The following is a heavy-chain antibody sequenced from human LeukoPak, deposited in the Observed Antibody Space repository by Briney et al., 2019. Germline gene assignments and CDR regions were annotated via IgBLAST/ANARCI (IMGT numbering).Heavy chain of an antibody. CDR2: INPNSGGT. D-gene: IGHD2-8*01. Sequence: AAVKVSCKASGYTFTGYYMHWVRQAPGQGLEWMGWINPNSGGTNYAQKLQGRVTMTTDTSTSTAYMELRSLRSDDTAVYYCARDNLGYCTNGVCYTGYYYYYMDVWGKGTTVTVSS. CDR1: GYTFTGYY. CDR3: ARDNLGYCTNGVCYTGYYYYYMDV. V-gene: IGHV1-2*02. J-gene: IGHJ6*03.